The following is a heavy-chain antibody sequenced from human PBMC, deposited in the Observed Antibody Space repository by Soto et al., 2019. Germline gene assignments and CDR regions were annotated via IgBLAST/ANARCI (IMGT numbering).Heavy chain of an antibody. CDR2: VFHTGGT. CDR1: RDPIAGENW. CDR3: ARVFSSGSGWMYYFDF. V-gene: IGHV4-4*02. J-gene: IGHJ4*02. Sequence: QVQLQESGPGLVKPSETLSLTCTVSRDPIAGENWGSWVRQPPGLGLEWIGEVFHTGGTNYNPSLKSRVTMEVDKSKNQFSLKLISATAADTAVYYCARVFSSGSGWMYYFDFWGQGTLVSVSS. D-gene: IGHD6-19*01.